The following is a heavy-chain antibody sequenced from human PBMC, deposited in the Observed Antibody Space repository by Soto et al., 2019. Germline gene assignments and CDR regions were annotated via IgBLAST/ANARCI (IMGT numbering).Heavy chain of an antibody. CDR2: MNPNSGNT. CDR3: AVIARGAVAFNFDY. CDR1: GYTFTSYD. V-gene: IGHV1-8*01. Sequence: ASVKGSCKASGYTFTSYDINWVRQATGQGLEWMGWMNPNSGNTGYAQKFQGRVTMTRNTSISTAYMELSSLRSEDTAVYYCAVIARGAVAFNFDYWGQGTLVTVSS. J-gene: IGHJ4*02. D-gene: IGHD6-19*01.